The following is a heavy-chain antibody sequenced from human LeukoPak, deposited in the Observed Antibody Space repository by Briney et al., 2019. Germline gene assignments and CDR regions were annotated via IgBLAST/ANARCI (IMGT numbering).Heavy chain of an antibody. CDR2: ISSGGSTI. V-gene: IGHV3-48*03. D-gene: IGHD4-23*01. J-gene: IGHJ6*02. Sequence: GGSLRLSCAASGFTFSSYEMNWVRQAPGKGLEWVSYISSGGSTIYYADSVKGRFTISRDNAKNSLYLQMNSLRAEDTAVYYCARDELLYGMDVWGQGTTVTVSS. CDR1: GFTFSSYE. CDR3: ARDELLYGMDV.